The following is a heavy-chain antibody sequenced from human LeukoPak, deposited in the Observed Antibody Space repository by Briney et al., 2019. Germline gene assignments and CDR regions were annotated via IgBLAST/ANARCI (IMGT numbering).Heavy chain of an antibody. Sequence: HPGGSLRLSCAASEFTFDDFAFHWVRQPPGKGLEWVSLISWDGDTTYYADSVKGRFTISRDNSKNSLYLQMNNLRAEDTAVYYCARDSPDYWGQGTLVTVSS. V-gene: IGHV3-43D*03. CDR1: EFTFDDFA. CDR2: ISWDGDTT. CDR3: ARDSPDY. J-gene: IGHJ4*02.